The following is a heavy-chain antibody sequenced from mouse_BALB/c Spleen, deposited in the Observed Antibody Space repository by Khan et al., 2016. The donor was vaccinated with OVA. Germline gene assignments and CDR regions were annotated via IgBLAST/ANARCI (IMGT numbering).Heavy chain of an antibody. D-gene: IGHD2-3*01. CDR2: IAPANGNN. Sequence: VQLKQSGAELVKPGASVKLSCTASGFNIKDTYLHWVKQRPEQGLEWIGRIAPANGNNQYDPKFQGKATLTSDTSSNTAYLQLNSLTSEDTAVYYCARPSYDPRDFEVWGAGTTVTGSS. CDR1: GFNIKDTY. J-gene: IGHJ1*01. V-gene: IGHV14-3*02. CDR3: ARPSYDPRDFEV.